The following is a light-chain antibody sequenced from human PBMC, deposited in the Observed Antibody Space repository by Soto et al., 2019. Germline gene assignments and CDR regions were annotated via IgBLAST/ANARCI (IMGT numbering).Light chain of an antibody. J-gene: IGKJ4*01. CDR1: QGIGSN. CDR2: AAS. Sequence: DLQLTQSPSFLSASVGDRVTITCRASQGIGSNLAWYQQKPGKVPTLLIYAASTLQSGVPSRFSGSGSGTEFTLTITSLQPEDFATYYCQQLNNNPLTFGGGTKVEIK. CDR3: QQLNNNPLT. V-gene: IGKV1-9*01.